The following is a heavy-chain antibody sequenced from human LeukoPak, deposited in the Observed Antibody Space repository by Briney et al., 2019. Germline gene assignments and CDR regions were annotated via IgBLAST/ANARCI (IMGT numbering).Heavy chain of an antibody. CDR3: ASLVQLLHILGDY. V-gene: IGHV3-23*01. D-gene: IGHD2-2*01. Sequence: GGSLRLSCAASGFTFSSYAMSWVRQAPGKGLEWVSAISGSGGSTYYADSVKGRFTISRDNSKNTLYLQMNSLRAEDTAVYYCASLVQLLHILGDYWGQGTLVTVSS. J-gene: IGHJ4*02. CDR1: GFTFSSYA. CDR2: ISGSGGST.